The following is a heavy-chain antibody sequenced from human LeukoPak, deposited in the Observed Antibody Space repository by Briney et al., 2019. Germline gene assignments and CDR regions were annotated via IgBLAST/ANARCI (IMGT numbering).Heavy chain of an antibody. CDR2: TSASGGRT. CDR3: ARWYSHGRYFDY. J-gene: IGHJ4*02. Sequence: SETLSLTCTVSGGSIRNYYWNWIRQPPGKGLEWIGYTSASGGRTDYKPSLKSRVTISADTSKNQLSLKLTSATTADTAVYYCARWYSHGRYFDYWGQGALVTVSS. V-gene: IGHV4-4*08. CDR1: GGSIRNYY. D-gene: IGHD1-26*01.